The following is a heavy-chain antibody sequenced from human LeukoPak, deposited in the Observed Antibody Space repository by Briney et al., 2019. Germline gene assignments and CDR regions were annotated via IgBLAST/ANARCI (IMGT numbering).Heavy chain of an antibody. CDR2: FAYSGTT. V-gene: IGHV4-59*08. Sequence: ASETLSLTCKVSDGSISSHYWSWIRQPPGKGLEWIGHFAYSGTTSYNASLKSRVTISVDTSKNQFSLKLTSVTAADTAVYYRARPHSSGWYGVYDTWGQGTMVTVSS. J-gene: IGHJ3*02. CDR1: DGSISSHY. CDR3: ARPHSSGWYGVYDT. D-gene: IGHD6-19*01.